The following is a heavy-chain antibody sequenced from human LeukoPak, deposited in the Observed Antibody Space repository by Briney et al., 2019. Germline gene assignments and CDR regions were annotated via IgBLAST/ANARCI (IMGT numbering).Heavy chain of an antibody. D-gene: IGHD6-6*01. V-gene: IGHV3-7*01. Sequence: GGSLRLSCAASGFTFSSYWMSWVRQAPGKGLEWVANIKQDGSEKYYVDSVKGRFTISRDNAKNSLYLQMNSLRAEDTAVYYCARASIAARLVRGFDPWGQGTLVTVSS. J-gene: IGHJ5*02. CDR3: ARASIAARLVRGFDP. CDR1: GFTFSSYW. CDR2: IKQDGSEK.